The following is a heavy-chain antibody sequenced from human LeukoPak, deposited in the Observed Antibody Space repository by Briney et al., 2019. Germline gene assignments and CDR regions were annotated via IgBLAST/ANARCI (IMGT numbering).Heavy chain of an antibody. J-gene: IGHJ4*02. Sequence: ASVKVSCKASGYTFTSYDINWVRQATGQGLEWMGWMNPNSGNTGYAQKFQGRVTITRNTSISTAYMELSSLRSEDTAVYYCARGADSGYDYDFDYWGQGTLVTVSS. CDR2: MNPNSGNT. CDR1: GYTFTSYD. V-gene: IGHV1-8*03. D-gene: IGHD5-12*01. CDR3: ARGADSGYDYDFDY.